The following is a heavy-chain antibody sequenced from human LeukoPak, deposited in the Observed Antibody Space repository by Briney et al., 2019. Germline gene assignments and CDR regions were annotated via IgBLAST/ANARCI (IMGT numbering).Heavy chain of an antibody. CDR2: ISGSGRT. V-gene: IGHV3-23*01. J-gene: IGHJ4*02. CDR3: SKGSNYERSGYYYY. Sequence: GGSLRLSCAASAFTLSSYAIRWVRQAPGKGLEWVSAISGSGRTYYADSVKGRLTISRDNSKNTLYLQMNSLIAEHTAVYYCSKGSNYERSGYYYYWGQGTLVTVSS. CDR1: AFTLSSYA. D-gene: IGHD3-22*01.